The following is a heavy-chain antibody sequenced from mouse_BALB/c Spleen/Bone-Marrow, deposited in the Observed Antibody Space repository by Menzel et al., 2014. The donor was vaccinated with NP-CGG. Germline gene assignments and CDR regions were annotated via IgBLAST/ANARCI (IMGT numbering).Heavy chain of an antibody. CDR3: TRSLRLFDY. Sequence: EVKLVESGGGLVQPGGSMKLSCVASGSTFSNYWMNWVRQSPEKGLEWVAEIRLKSNNYATHYAESVKGRFTISRDDSKSSVYLQMNNLRAEDTGIYYCTRSLRLFDYWGQGTTLTVSS. CDR2: IRLKSNNYAT. J-gene: IGHJ2*01. D-gene: IGHD1-1*01. CDR1: GSTFSNYW. V-gene: IGHV6-6*02.